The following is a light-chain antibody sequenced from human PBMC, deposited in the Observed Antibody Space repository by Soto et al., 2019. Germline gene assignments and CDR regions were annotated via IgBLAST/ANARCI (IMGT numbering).Light chain of an antibody. CDR2: RAN. Sequence: QLVLTQPPSASGTPGQRVTISCSGSNSNVGSYYVYWYQQLPGTAPKLLIYRANQRPSGVPDRFSGSKSGTSASLAISGLRSEDEADYYCASWDDSLSGVVFGGGNKVTVL. CDR1: NSNVGSYY. V-gene: IGLV1-47*01. CDR3: ASWDDSLSGVV. J-gene: IGLJ2*01.